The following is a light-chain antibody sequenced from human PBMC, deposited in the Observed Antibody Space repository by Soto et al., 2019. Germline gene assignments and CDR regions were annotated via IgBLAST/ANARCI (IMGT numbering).Light chain of an antibody. V-gene: IGKV1-5*01. Sequence: DIQMTQSPSSLSASVGDRVTITCRASQSISSWLAWYQQKPGKAPKLLIYAAYSLQSGVQSRFSGSGSGTDFTLTIRSLQPEDFATYYCKQLHDYPITFGQGTRLEIK. CDR3: KQLHDYPIT. CDR1: QSISSW. CDR2: AAY. J-gene: IGKJ5*01.